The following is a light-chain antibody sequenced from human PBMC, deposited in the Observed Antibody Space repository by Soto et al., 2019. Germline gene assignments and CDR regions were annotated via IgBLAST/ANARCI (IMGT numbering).Light chain of an antibody. CDR3: KQYGISPLT. Sequence: IRVTHSPGTVSLPQGESATLSCRDSQSVRRSHLAWYQPTPGEAPRLLSYGASSRATGIPDRFSGSESGTDFTLTIGRLEAEDGAVYCCKQYGISPLTFCGVTK. CDR2: GAS. V-gene: IGKV3-20*01. CDR1: QSVRRSH. J-gene: IGKJ4*01.